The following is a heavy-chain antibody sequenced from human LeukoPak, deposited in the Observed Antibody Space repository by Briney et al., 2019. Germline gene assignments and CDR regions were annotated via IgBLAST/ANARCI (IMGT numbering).Heavy chain of an antibody. J-gene: IGHJ5*02. Sequence: GASVTVSCKASGYTFTTYYMHWVRQAPGQGLEWVGIINPSAGSTSYAQKFQGRVTMTRDTSTSTVYMELSSLRSEDTAVCYCARARDGPKAPWGQGTLVTVSS. V-gene: IGHV1-46*01. D-gene: IGHD5-24*01. CDR3: ARARDGPKAP. CDR2: INPSAGST. CDR1: GYTFTTYY.